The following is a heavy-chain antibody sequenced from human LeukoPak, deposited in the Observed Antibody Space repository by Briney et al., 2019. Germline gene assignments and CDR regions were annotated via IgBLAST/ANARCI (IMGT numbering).Heavy chain of an antibody. J-gene: IGHJ4*02. Sequence: GGSLGLSCAASGFTFSSYAMSWVRQAPGKGLEWVSGISGSGGSTYYADSVKGRFTISRDNSKNTLYLQMNSLRAEDTAVYHCAKDRGPTYYDSSGYFDYWGQGTLVTVSS. CDR2: ISGSGGST. V-gene: IGHV3-23*01. CDR1: GFTFSSYA. CDR3: AKDRGPTYYDSSGYFDY. D-gene: IGHD3-22*01.